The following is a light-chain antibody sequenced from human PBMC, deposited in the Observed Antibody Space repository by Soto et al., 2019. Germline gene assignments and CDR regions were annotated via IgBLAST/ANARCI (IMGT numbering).Light chain of an antibody. J-gene: IGKJ5*01. V-gene: IGKV1-39*01. CDR3: QQSYRAVT. Sequence: DIQMTQSPSALSASVGYRISITCRASQSVSSYLNWYQQKPGKAPRLLIYAASHLQTGFPSRFRGTGSATHFTLTISSLQPEDFATYYCQQSYRAVTFGQGTRRENK. CDR1: QSVSSY. CDR2: AAS.